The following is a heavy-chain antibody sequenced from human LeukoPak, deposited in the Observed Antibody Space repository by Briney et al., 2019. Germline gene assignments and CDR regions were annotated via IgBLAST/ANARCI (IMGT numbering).Heavy chain of an antibody. J-gene: IGHJ4*02. D-gene: IGHD3-16*01. CDR1: GFTSIAYA. Sequence: PGGSLRLSCVGSGFTSIAYALTWARQAPGKGLGWVSGISGGGVTTYYADSVKGRFTISRDNSKNTLFLLMNSLRPEDTAMYYCARDGGGDYFDYWGQGTLVTVSS. CDR2: ISGGGVTT. CDR3: ARDGGGDYFDY. V-gene: IGHV3-23*01.